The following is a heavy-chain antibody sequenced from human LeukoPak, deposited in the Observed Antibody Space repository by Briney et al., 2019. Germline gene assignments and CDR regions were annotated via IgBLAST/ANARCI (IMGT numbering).Heavy chain of an antibody. J-gene: IGHJ4*02. CDR2: TNPSGGST. CDR3: ARGGYYYDSSGYYEAGPH. CDR1: GYTFTSYY. D-gene: IGHD3-22*01. V-gene: IGHV1-46*01. Sequence: GASVKVSCKASGYTFTSYYMHWVRQAPGQGLEWMGITNPSGGSTSYAQKFQGRVTMTRDTSTSTVYMELSSLRSEDTAMYYCARGGYYYDSSGYYEAGPHWGQGTLVTVSS.